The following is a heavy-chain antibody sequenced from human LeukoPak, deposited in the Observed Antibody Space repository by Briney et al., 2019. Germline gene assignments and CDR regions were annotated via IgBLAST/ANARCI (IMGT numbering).Heavy chain of an antibody. V-gene: IGHV1-18*01. CDR2: ISAYNGNT. CDR1: GYTFTSYG. Sequence: ASVKVSCKASGYTFTSYGISWVRQSPGQGLEWMGWISAYNGNTNYAQKLQGRVTMTTDTSTSTAYMELRSLRSDDTAVYYCARDLSGYYGSGSYADWGQGTLVTVSS. J-gene: IGHJ4*02. D-gene: IGHD3-10*01. CDR3: ARDLSGYYGSGSYAD.